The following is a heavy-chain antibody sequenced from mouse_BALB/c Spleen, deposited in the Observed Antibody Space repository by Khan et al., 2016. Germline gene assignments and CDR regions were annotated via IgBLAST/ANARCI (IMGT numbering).Heavy chain of an antibody. Sequence: VQLKESGPSLVKPSQTLSLTCSVTGDSITSGYRNWIRKFPGNKLEYMGYISYSGSTYYTPSLTSRISITRETSNSQSYLHLNSVTPEDTATYSIPMPKQLQSCTLDKCKIHDYLQLNSVTTEDTATYYIAGYYGHFFDYRGQGTTLTVPS. CDR3: PMPKQLQSCTLDKCKIHDYLQLNSVTTEDTATYYIAGYYGHFFDY. D-gene: IGHD2-1*01. V-gene: IGHV3-8*02. CDR1: GDSITSGY. J-gene: IGHJ2*01. CDR2: ISYSGST.